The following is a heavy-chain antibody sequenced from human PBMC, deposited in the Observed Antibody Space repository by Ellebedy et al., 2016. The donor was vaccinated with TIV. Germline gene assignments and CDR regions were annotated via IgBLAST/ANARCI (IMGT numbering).Heavy chain of an antibody. CDR3: GRMVYYDSSGYLSDY. D-gene: IGHD3-22*01. CDR1: GYTFSSYG. J-gene: IGHJ4*02. V-gene: IGHV1-18*01. CDR2: ISAYNDNT. Sequence: AASVKVSCKASGYTFSSYGISWARQAPGQGLEWMGWISAYNDNTNYAQKFQGRVTMTTDTSTSTAYMELRSLRSDDTAVYYCGRMVYYDSSGYLSDYWGQGTLVTVSS.